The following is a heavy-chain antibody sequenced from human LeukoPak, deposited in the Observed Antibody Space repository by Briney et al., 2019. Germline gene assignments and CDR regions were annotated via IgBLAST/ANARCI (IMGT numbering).Heavy chain of an antibody. V-gene: IGHV1-69*05. CDR2: IIPIFGTA. J-gene: IGHJ4*02. CDR1: GGTFSSYA. D-gene: IGHD3-16*02. CDR3: AREGPNDYVWGSYRWTNFDY. Sequence: SVKVSCKASGGTFSSYAISWVRQAPGQGLEWMGRIIPIFGTANYAQKFQGRVTITTDESTSTAYMELSSLRSEDTAVYYCAREGPNDYVWGSYRWTNFDYWGQGTLVTVSS.